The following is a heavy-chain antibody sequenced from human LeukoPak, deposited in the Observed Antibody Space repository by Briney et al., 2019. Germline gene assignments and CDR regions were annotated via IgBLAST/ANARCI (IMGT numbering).Heavy chain of an antibody. CDR1: GGTFSNYA. V-gene: IGHV1-69*05. D-gene: IGHD5-24*01. J-gene: IGHJ2*01. Sequence: SVKVSCXASGGTFSNYAISWVRQAPGQGLEWMGRIIPIFGTTNYAQKFQGRVTITTDESTSTVYMELSSLRSEDTAVYYCARAQEMATMRGWYFDLWGRGTLVTVSS. CDR3: ARAQEMATMRGWYFDL. CDR2: IIPIFGTT.